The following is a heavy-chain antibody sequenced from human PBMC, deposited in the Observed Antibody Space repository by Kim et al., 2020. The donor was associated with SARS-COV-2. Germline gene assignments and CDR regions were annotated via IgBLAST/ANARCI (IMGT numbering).Heavy chain of an antibody. Sequence: SETLSLTCTVSGGSISGGGYYWSWIRQHPGKGLEWIGYIYYSGSTYYNPSLKSRVTISVDTSKNQFSLKLSSVTAADTAVYYCARAFGYCSGGSCYFDYWGQGTLVTVSS. J-gene: IGHJ4*02. CDR1: GGSISGGGYY. CDR2: IYYSGST. D-gene: IGHD2-15*01. V-gene: IGHV4-31*03. CDR3: ARAFGYCSGGSCYFDY.